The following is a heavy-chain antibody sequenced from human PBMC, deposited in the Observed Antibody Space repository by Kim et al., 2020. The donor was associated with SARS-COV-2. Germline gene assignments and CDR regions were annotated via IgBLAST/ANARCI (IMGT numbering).Heavy chain of an antibody. V-gene: IGHV3-30*18. CDR2: ISYDGSNK. CDR3: AKEGGIAAHYYYYYMDV. D-gene: IGHD6-13*01. CDR1: GFTFSSYG. J-gene: IGHJ6*03. Sequence: GGSLRLSCAASGFTFSSYGMHWVRQAPGKGLEWVAVISYDGSNKYYADSVKGRFTISRDNSKNTLYLQMNSLRAEDTAVYYCAKEGGIAAHYYYYYMDVWGKGTTVTVSS.